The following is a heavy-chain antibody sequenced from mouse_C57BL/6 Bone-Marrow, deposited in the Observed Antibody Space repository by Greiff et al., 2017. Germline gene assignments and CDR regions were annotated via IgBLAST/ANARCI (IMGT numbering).Heavy chain of an antibody. CDR1: GFTFTDYY. V-gene: IGHV7-3*01. Sequence: EVQVVESGGGLVQPGGSLSLSCAASGFTFTDYYMSWVRQPPGKALEWLGFIRNKANGYTTEYSASVKGRFTISRDNSQSILYLQMNALRAEDSATYYCARYYDYDPGYFDYWGQGTTLTVSS. CDR2: IRNKANGYTT. CDR3: ARYYDYDPGYFDY. J-gene: IGHJ2*01. D-gene: IGHD2-4*01.